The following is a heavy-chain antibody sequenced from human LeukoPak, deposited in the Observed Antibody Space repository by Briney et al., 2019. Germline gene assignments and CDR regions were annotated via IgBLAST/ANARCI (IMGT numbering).Heavy chain of an antibody. Sequence: GESLKISCKGSGYSFSSYRIGWVRQMPGKGLEWMGIIYPGDSDARYSPSFQGQVTISADKSISTAYLQWSSLKAPDTAMYYCARQDLWGNYHYYDYWGQGTLVTVSS. CDR1: GYSFSSYR. V-gene: IGHV5-51*01. J-gene: IGHJ4*02. D-gene: IGHD3-16*02. CDR3: ARQDLWGNYHYYDY. CDR2: IYPGDSDA.